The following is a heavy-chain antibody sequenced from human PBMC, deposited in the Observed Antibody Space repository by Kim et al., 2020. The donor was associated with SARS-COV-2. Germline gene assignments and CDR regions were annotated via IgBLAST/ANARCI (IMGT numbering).Heavy chain of an antibody. V-gene: IGHV3-64D*09. CDR2: ISSNGGST. D-gene: IGHD1-26*01. CDR1: GFTFSSYA. CDR3: VKSQSNHYSGSSLFDY. Sequence: GGSLRLSCSASGFTFSSYAMHWVRQAPGKGLEYVSAISSNGGSTYYVDSVKGRFTISRDNSKNTLYLQMSSLRAEDTAVYYCVKSQSNHYSGSSLFDYWGQGTLVTVSS. J-gene: IGHJ4*02.